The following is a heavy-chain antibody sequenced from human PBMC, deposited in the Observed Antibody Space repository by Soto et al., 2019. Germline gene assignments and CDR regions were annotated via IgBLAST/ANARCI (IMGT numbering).Heavy chain of an antibody. CDR2: IYYTGSA. CDR3: ARDSLYGDFPFDI. V-gene: IGHV4-59*01. D-gene: IGHD3-10*01. Sequence: ETLSLTCTVSGGSITGYYWAWIRQSPGKGLEWIGYIYYTGSAYYNPSLNSRVAISLDTSKDQFSLSLTSVSAADTAVYYCARDSLYGDFPFDIWGQGAMVTVSS. CDR1: GGSITGYY. J-gene: IGHJ3*02.